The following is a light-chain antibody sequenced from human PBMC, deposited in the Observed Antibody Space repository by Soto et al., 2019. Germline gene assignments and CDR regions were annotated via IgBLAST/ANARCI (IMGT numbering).Light chain of an antibody. V-gene: IGKV1-17*01. CDR2: DAS. J-gene: IGKJ3*01. CDR1: QGITND. Sequence: DIQMTQSPSSLSASVGDRVTITCRASQGITNDLGWYQQKPGKPPKRLIYDASSLEGGVPSRFSGRGSGTEFTLTISSLQTEDFATYYCLQPNSYPFTFGPGTKVDIK. CDR3: LQPNSYPFT.